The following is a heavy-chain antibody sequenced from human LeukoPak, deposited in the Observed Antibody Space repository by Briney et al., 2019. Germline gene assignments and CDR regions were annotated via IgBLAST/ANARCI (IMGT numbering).Heavy chain of an antibody. V-gene: IGHV3-23*01. CDR2: IGSEGST. Sequence: GGSLRLSCAASGFTFSSYAMSWVRQVPGKGLEWVSAIGSEGSTYYADSVKGRFTISRDNSKNTLYLEMNSLRADDTAIYYCAKGIKSPGDPWGQGTLVTVSS. CDR3: AKGIKSPGDP. J-gene: IGHJ5*02. D-gene: IGHD2/OR15-2a*01. CDR1: GFTFSSYA.